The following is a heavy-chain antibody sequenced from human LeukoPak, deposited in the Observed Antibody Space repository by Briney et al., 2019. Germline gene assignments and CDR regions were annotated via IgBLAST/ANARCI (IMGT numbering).Heavy chain of an antibody. CDR3: ARQGATTDYFDY. J-gene: IGHJ4*02. Sequence: SETLSLTCTVSGGSISSSSYYWGWIRQPPGTGLEWIGSIYYSGSTYYNPSLKSRVTISVDTSKNQFSLKLSSVTAADTAVYYCARQGATTDYFDYWGQGTLVTVSS. V-gene: IGHV4-39*01. D-gene: IGHD1-26*01. CDR1: GGSISSSSYY. CDR2: IYYSGST.